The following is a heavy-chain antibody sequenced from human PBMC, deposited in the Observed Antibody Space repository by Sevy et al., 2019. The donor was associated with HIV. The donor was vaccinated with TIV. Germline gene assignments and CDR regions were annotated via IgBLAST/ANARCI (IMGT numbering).Heavy chain of an antibody. D-gene: IGHD5-12*01. Sequence: GGSLRLSCGVFGFNFSTYWMSWVRQAPGKGLEWVSAIYAGGNTYYADSVKVRFTISRDNSKNTVYLQMNSLRAEDTVVYYGAREPVSGYNLWGQGTLVTVSS. CDR2: IYAGGNT. J-gene: IGHJ4*01. V-gene: IGHV3-53*01. CDR1: GFNFSTYW. CDR3: AREPVSGYNL.